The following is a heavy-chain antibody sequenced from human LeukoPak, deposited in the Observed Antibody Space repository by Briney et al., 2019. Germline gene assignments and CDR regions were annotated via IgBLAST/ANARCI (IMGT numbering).Heavy chain of an antibody. J-gene: IGHJ4*02. D-gene: IGHD3-9*01. CDR2: ISGSGGST. CDR3: AKDDYDILTGPIDY. Sequence: GGSLRLSCAASGFTFSSYGMSWVRQAPGKGLEWVSAISGSGGSTYYADSVKGRFTISRDNSKNTLYLQMNSLRAEDTAVYYCAKDDYDILTGPIDYWGQGTLVTVSS. V-gene: IGHV3-23*01. CDR1: GFTFSSYG.